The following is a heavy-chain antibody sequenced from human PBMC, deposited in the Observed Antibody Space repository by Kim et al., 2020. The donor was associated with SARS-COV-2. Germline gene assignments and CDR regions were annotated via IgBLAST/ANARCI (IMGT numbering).Heavy chain of an antibody. V-gene: IGHV4-59*01. D-gene: IGHD3-10*01. Sequence: SETLSLTCTISGCSISSYYWTWIRQPPGKGLEWLGSIYYSGSTNYNPSLMSRVSISLGTSKNQILLKLSSVTAADTTVYYCARLTAFGDLPRDDYWGQG. CDR1: GCSISSYY. CDR3: ARLTAFGDLPRDDY. J-gene: IGHJ4*02. CDR2: IYYSGST.